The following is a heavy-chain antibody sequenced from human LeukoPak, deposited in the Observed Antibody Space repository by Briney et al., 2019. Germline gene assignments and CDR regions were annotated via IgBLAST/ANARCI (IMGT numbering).Heavy chain of an antibody. J-gene: IGHJ5*02. CDR3: ARQIVVIPSTMGYVGYSWFDP. D-gene: IGHD2-2*01. Sequence: MPSETLSLTCTVSGGSVSTSSYYWAWIRQSHGKGLEWIGYIYYSGSTNYNPSLKSRVTISVDTSKNQFSLKLSSVTAADTAVYYCARQIVVIPSTMGYVGYSWFDPWGQGTLVTVSS. CDR1: GGSVSTSSYY. V-gene: IGHV4-61*05. CDR2: IYYSGST.